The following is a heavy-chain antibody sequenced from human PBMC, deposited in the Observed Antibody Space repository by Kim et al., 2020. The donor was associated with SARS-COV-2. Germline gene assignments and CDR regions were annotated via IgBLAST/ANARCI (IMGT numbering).Heavy chain of an antibody. Sequence: GGSLRLSCAASGFTFSSYVMHWVRQAPGKGLEWVALIWYDGGDKYYTDSVKGRFAISRDNSEHTLYLQMNSLRAEDTAVYYCAREGERAFDVWGQGTMVT. CDR3: AREGERAFDV. D-gene: IGHD1-1*01. CDR2: IWYDGGDK. J-gene: IGHJ3*01. V-gene: IGHV3-33*01. CDR1: GFTFSSYV.